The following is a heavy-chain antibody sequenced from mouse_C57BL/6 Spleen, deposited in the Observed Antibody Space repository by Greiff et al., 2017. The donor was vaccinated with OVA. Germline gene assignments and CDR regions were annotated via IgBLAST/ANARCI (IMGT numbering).Heavy chain of an antibody. CDR2: ISDGGSYT. CDR1: GFTFSSYA. D-gene: IGHD1-1*01. V-gene: IGHV5-4*01. CDR3: ARDRSTTGVAGAMDD. J-gene: IGHJ4*01. Sequence: EVQRVESGGGLVKPGGSLKLSCAASGFTFSSYAMSWVRQTPEKRLEWVAPISDGGSYTYYPDNVQGRFTFSRANAKNNLYLEKSQLKTEDTAMEYCARDRSTTGVAGAMDDWGQGTSVTVSS.